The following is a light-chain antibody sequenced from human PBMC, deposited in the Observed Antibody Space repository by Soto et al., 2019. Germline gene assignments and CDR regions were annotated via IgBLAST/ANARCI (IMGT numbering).Light chain of an antibody. CDR2: SNN. V-gene: IGLV1-44*01. J-gene: IGLJ1*01. Sequence: QSVLTQPPSASVTPGQGLTISCSGSSSIHSINTISWYQKVPGTAPNLPISSNNQRPSGVSDRLSGSKSGPSASLATSGLQSEDEADYYCVAWDASLNALVVGPGTKVNVL. CDR1: SSIHSINT. CDR3: VAWDASLNALV.